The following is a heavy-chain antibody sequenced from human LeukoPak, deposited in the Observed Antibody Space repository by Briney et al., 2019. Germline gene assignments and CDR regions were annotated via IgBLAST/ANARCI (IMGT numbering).Heavy chain of an antibody. Sequence: SVKVSCKASGGTFSSYAISWVRQALGQGLEWMGRIIPILGIANYAQKFQGRVTITADKSTSTAYMELSSLRSEDTAVYYCARPGPMVRGVKDGMDVWGQGTTVTVSS. V-gene: IGHV1-69*04. CDR3: ARPGPMVRGVKDGMDV. J-gene: IGHJ6*02. CDR2: IIPILGIA. D-gene: IGHD3-10*01. CDR1: GGTFSSYA.